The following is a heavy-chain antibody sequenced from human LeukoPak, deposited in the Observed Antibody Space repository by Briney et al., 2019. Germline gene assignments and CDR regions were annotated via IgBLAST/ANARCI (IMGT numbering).Heavy chain of an antibody. J-gene: IGHJ6*02. CDR3: ARRGSEWNSYFYPMDV. V-gene: IGHV3-23*01. CDR1: GFAFSAYA. D-gene: IGHD3-3*01. CDR2: ISGSDAST. Sequence: GGSLRLSCAASGFAFSAYAMSWVRQAPGKGLEWVSGISGSDASTFYADSVMGRFTISRDNSMNTLYLQMNNVRAEDAAIYFCARRGSEWNSYFYPMDVWGQGTTVTVSS.